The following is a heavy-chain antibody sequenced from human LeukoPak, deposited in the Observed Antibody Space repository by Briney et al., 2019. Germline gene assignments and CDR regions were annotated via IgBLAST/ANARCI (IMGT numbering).Heavy chain of an antibody. D-gene: IGHD3-10*01. CDR1: GFTFSSYG. V-gene: IGHV3-15*04. J-gene: IGHJ4*02. CDR3: STYGSGRKFDY. CDR2: IESKTDGETT. Sequence: GGSLRLSCAASGFTFSSYGMSWVRQAPGKGLEWVGRIESKTDGETTDYATPVKDRFIISRDDSTNTLYLQMNSLKSEDTAVYYCSTYGSGRKFDYWGQGTLVTVSS.